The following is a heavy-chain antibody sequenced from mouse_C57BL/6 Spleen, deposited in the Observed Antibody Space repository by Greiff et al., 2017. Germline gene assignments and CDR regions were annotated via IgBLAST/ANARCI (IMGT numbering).Heavy chain of an antibody. CDR2: IDPSDSET. CDR1: GYTFTSYW. D-gene: IGHD1-1*01. J-gene: IGHJ1*03. V-gene: IGHV1-52*01. Sequence: VQLQQPGAELVRPGSSVKLSCKASGYTFTSYWMHWVKQRPIQGLEWIGNIDPSDSETHYNQKFKDKATLTVDKSSSTAYMQLSSLTSEDSAVYYCARLPDYYGSRYFDVWGTGTTVTVSS. CDR3: ARLPDYYGSRYFDV.